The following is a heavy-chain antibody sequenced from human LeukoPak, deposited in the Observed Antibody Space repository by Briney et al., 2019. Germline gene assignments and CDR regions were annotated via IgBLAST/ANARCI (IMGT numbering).Heavy chain of an antibody. CDR3: ASGGKYCTGGACYGD. Sequence: GGSLRLSCAASGFIVSSDYISWVRQTPGKGLEWVSVIYSGGSTFYADSVKGQFTIFRDNSKNTVYLQMNSLRAEDTAVYYCASGGKYCTGGACYGDWGQGTLVTVSS. V-gene: IGHV3-53*01. J-gene: IGHJ4*02. CDR1: GFIVSSDY. CDR2: IYSGGST. D-gene: IGHD2-8*02.